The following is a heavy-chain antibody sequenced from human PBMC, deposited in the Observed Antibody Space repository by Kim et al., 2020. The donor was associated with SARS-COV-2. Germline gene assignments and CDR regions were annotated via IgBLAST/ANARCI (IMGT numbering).Heavy chain of an antibody. CDR2: IYYSGNT. CDR1: GGSISSSSYY. V-gene: IGHV4-39*01. CDR3: ARQRGRWLQPLYFDY. Sequence: SETLSLTCTVSGGSISSSSYYWGWIRQPPGKGLEWIGSIYYSGNTYYNPSLKSRVTISVDTSKNQFSLKLSSVTAADTAVYYCARQRGRWLQPLYFDYWGQGTLVTVSS. J-gene: IGHJ4*02. D-gene: IGHD3-16*01.